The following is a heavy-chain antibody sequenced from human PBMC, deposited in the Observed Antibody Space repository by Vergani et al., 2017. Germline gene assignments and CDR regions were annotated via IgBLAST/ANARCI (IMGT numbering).Heavy chain of an antibody. CDR3: TTATPRGRLRDAFDI. Sequence: EVQLVESGGGLVKPGGSLRLSCAASGFTFSNAWMSWVRQAPGKGLEWVGRIKSKTDGGTTDYAAPVKGRFTISRDDSKNTLYLQMNSLKTEDTAVYYCTTATPRGRLRDAFDIWGQGTMVIVSS. CDR1: GFTFSNAW. J-gene: IGHJ3*02. CDR2: IKSKTDGGTT. D-gene: IGHD5-12*01. V-gene: IGHV3-15*01.